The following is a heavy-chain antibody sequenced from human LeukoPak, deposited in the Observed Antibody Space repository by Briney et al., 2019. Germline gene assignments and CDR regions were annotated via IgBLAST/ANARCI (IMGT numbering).Heavy chain of an antibody. J-gene: IGHJ4*02. CDR3: ARGGSSWYL. CDR2: ISYDGSNK. CDR1: GFTFSSYA. V-gene: IGHV3-30-3*01. D-gene: IGHD6-13*01. Sequence: GRSLRLPCAASGFTFSSYAMHWVRQAPGKGLEWVAVISYDGSNKYYADSVKGRFTISRDNSKNTLYLQMNSLRAGDTAVYYCARGGSSWYLWGQGTLVTVSS.